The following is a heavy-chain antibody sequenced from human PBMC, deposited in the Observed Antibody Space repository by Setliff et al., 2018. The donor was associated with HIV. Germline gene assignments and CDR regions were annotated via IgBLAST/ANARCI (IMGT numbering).Heavy chain of an antibody. CDR1: GFTFSNSG. J-gene: IGHJ4*02. D-gene: IGHD6-19*01. CDR3: AKNFYSSPWSPLDY. V-gene: IGHV3-30*02. Sequence: GGSLRLSCAASGFTFSNSGIHWVRQAPGKGLEWVAFIRYDGTYKYYADSLKGRFTISRDNSKNTLFLQMNSLRTEDTAVYYCAKNFYSSPWSPLDYWGQGTLVTVSS. CDR2: IRYDGTYK.